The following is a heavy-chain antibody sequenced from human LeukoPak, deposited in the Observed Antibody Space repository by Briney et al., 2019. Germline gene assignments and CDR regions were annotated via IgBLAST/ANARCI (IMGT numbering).Heavy chain of an antibody. D-gene: IGHD4-23*01. J-gene: IGHJ5*02. CDR1: GGTFSSYA. V-gene: IGHV1-69*04. CDR2: IIPILGIA. CDR3: ARGVDGGNSDWFDP. Sequence: GSSVKVSCKASGGTFSSYAISWVRQAPGQGLEWMGRIIPILGIANYAQKFQGRVTIISDKSTSTAYMELSSLRSEDTAVYYCARGVDGGNSDWFDPWGQGTLVTVSS.